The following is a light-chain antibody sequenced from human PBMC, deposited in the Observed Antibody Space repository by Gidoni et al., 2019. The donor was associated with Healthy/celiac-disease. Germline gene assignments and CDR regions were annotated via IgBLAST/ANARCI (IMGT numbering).Light chain of an antibody. J-gene: IGLJ2*01. CDR3: SSYTSSSTLV. CDR1: SREVGGYNY. Sequence: QSALTQPASVSGSPGPSITISCTGTSREVGGYNYVSWYQQHPGKAPKLMIYEVSNRPSGVSNRFSGSKSGKTAARTISGLQAEDEADYDCSSYTSSSTLVFGGGTKLTVL. V-gene: IGLV2-14*01. CDR2: EVS.